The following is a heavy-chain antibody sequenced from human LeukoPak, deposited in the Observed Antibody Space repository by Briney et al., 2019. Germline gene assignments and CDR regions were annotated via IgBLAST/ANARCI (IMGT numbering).Heavy chain of an antibody. Sequence: GGSLRLSCAASGFTFSSYSMNWVRQAPGKGLEWVSSISSSSSYVYYADSVKGRFTISRDNAKNSLYLQMNSLRAEDTAVYYCARDLRMVRGVYPFDIWGQGTMVTVSS. CDR1: GFTFSSYS. D-gene: IGHD3-10*01. V-gene: IGHV3-21*01. CDR3: ARDLRMVRGVYPFDI. CDR2: ISSSSSYV. J-gene: IGHJ3*02.